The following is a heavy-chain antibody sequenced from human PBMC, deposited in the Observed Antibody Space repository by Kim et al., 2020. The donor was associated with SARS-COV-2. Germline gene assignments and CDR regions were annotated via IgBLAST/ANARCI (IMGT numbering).Heavy chain of an antibody. Sequence: SVKVSCKATGGTFSSYAISWVRQAPGQGLEWMGRIIPILGIANYAQKFQGRVTITADKSTSTAYMELSSLRSEDTAVYYCARDLTDYSNYVPANWFDPWGQGTLVTVSS. CDR3: ARDLTDYSNYVPANWFDP. V-gene: IGHV1-69*04. CDR2: IIPILGIA. D-gene: IGHD4-4*01. CDR1: GGTFSSYA. J-gene: IGHJ5*02.